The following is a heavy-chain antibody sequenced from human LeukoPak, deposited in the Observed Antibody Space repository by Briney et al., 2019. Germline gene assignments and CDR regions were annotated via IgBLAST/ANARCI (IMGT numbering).Heavy chain of an antibody. Sequence: PGGSLRLSCAASAFTFSSYAMSWVRQAPGEGLEWVSSISGSGGSTYYADSVKGRFTISRDNSKNTLYLQMDSLRAEDTAIYYCAKVRSSTWPYYFDYWGQGTLVTVSS. V-gene: IGHV3-23*01. CDR2: ISGSGGST. D-gene: IGHD6-13*01. CDR1: AFTFSSYA. J-gene: IGHJ4*02. CDR3: AKVRSSTWPYYFDY.